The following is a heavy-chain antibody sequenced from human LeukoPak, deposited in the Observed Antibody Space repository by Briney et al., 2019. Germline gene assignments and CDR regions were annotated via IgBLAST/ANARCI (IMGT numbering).Heavy chain of an antibody. CDR1: GDSVSSNSGA. CDR3: ARDTIAAAGNFLDY. V-gene: IGHV6-1*01. J-gene: IGHJ4*02. Sequence: SQTLSLTCAISGDSVSSNSGAWNWIRQSPSRGLEWLGKTYYRSKWYNDYAVSVKSRIIINPDTSKNQFSLQLNSVTPEDTAVYYCARDTIAAAGNFLDYWGQGTLVTVSS. CDR2: TYYRSKWYN. D-gene: IGHD6-13*01.